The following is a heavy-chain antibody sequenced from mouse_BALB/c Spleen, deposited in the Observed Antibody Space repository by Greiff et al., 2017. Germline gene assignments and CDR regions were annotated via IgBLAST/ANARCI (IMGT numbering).Heavy chain of an antibody. CDR1: GYAFSSYW. V-gene: IGHV1-80*01. Sequence: VKLMESGAELVRPGSSVKISCKASGYAFSSYWMNWVKQRPGQGLEWIGQIYPGDGDTNYNGKFKGKATLTADKSSSTAYMQLSSLTSEDSAVYFCASGVRGIDYWGQGTTLTVSS. CDR2: IYPGDGDT. J-gene: IGHJ2*01. D-gene: IGHD2-14*01. CDR3: ASGVRGIDY.